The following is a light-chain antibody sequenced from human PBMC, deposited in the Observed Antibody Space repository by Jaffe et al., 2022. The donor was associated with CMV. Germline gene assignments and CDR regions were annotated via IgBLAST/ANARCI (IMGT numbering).Light chain of an antibody. J-gene: IGKJ2*01. CDR3: QQYGSSPRRRIMYT. V-gene: IGKV3-20*01. CDR2: GAS. Sequence: EIVLTQSPGTLSLSPGERATLSCRASQSVSSSYLAWYQQKPGQAPRLLIYGASSRATGIPDRFSGSGSGTDFTLTISRLEPEDFAVYYCQQYGSSPRRRIMYTFGQGTKLEIK. CDR1: QSVSSSY.